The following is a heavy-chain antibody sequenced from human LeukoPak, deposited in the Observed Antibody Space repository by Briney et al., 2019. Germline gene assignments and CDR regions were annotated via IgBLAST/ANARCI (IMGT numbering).Heavy chain of an antibody. CDR1: GXTFSSYS. V-gene: IGHV3-30*03. CDR2: ISLDGSNK. Sequence: GGSLRLSCAASGXTFSSYSMNWVRQAPGKGLEWVAVISLDGSNKYYADSVKGRFTISRDNSKNTLYLQMNSLRAEDTAVYYCARDVYCSSTSCPDYWGQGTLVTVSS. D-gene: IGHD2-2*01. J-gene: IGHJ4*02. CDR3: ARDVYCSSTSCPDY.